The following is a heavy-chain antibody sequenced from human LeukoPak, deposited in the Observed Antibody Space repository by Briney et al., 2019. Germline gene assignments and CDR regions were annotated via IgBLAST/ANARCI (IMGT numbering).Heavy chain of an antibody. Sequence: APVKVSCKASGYTFTSYGINWVRQAPGQGLEWMGWISAYNGNTNYAQKLQGRVTMTTDTSTSTAYMELRSLRSDDTAVYYCARTSAYYYYMDVWGKGTTVTVSS. CDR2: ISAYNGNT. J-gene: IGHJ6*03. CDR1: GYTFTSYG. CDR3: ARTSAYYYYMDV. V-gene: IGHV1-18*01.